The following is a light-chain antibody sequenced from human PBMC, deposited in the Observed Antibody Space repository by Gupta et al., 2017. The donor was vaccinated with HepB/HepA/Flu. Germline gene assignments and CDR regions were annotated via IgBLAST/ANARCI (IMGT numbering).Light chain of an antibody. CDR3: QQSYSPHLT. Sequence: IQMTQFPSSLSASIGDRVTVTCRAGQHINYDLNWYQQKPGKAPDLLIYNTFTLQSGVPSRFSGNGSGTEFTLTIRSLQPEDCATYYCQQSYSPHLTFGGGT. CDR1: QHINYD. J-gene: IGKJ4*01. CDR2: NTF. V-gene: IGKV1-39*01.